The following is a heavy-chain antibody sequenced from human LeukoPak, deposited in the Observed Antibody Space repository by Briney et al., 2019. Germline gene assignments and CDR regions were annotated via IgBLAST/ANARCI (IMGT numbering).Heavy chain of an antibody. CDR3: AREAATVDY. CDR1: GGSFSGYY. Sequence: MSSEPLSLTCAVYGGSFSGYYWRWLRPPPGKGLEWIGEINPSRSTNYNPSLKSRVTISVDTSKNQFSLKLSSVTAADTAVYYCAREAATVDYWGQGTLVTVSS. J-gene: IGHJ4*02. V-gene: IGHV4-34*01. D-gene: IGHD1-26*01. CDR2: INPSRST.